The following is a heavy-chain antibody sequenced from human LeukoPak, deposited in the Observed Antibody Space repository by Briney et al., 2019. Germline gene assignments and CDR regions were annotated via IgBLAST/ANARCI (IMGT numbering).Heavy chain of an antibody. Sequence: SETLSLTCTVSGGSISSYYWSWIRQPPGKGLEWIGYIYYSGSTNYNPSLKGRVTISVDTPKNQFSLKLSSVTAADTAVYYCARLSRGPTLYYGSGSYYYFDYWGQGTLVTVSS. CDR1: GGSISSYY. CDR2: IYYSGST. CDR3: ARLSRGPTLYYGSGSYYYFDY. D-gene: IGHD3-10*01. V-gene: IGHV4-59*08. J-gene: IGHJ4*02.